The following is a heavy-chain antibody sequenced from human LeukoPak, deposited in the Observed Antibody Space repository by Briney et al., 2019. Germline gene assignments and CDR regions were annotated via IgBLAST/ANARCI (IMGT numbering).Heavy chain of an antibody. V-gene: IGHV4-30-4*01. CDR2: IYYSGST. D-gene: IGHD2-15*01. Sequence: PSETLSLTCTVSGGSISSGDYYWSWIRQPPGKGLEWIGYIYYSGSTYYNPSLKSRVTISVDTSKNQFSLKLSSVTAADTAVYYCARIAPDSEYCSGGSCYGVDYWGQGTLVTVSS. CDR3: ARIAPDSEYCSGGSCYGVDY. CDR1: GGSISSGDYY. J-gene: IGHJ4*02.